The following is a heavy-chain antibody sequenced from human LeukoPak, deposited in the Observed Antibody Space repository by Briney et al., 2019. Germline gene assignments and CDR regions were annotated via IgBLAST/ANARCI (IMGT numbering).Heavy chain of an antibody. CDR2: ISWNSGSI. D-gene: IGHD5-12*01. J-gene: IGHJ4*02. V-gene: IGHV3-9*01. CDR1: GFTFDDYA. Sequence: GGSLRLSCAASGFTFDDYAMHWVRQAPGKGLEWVSGISWNSGSIGYADSVKGRFTISRDNAKKFLYLQMNSLRAEDTAVYYCVRGGYRFEYWGQGTLVTVSS. CDR3: VRGGYRFEY.